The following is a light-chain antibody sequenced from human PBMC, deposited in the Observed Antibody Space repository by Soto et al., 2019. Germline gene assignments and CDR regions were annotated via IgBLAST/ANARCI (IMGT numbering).Light chain of an antibody. CDR2: GAS. CDR1: QSVSSSY. CDR3: QEYGSSPCA. Sequence: EIVLTQSPGTLSLSPGERATLSCRASQSVSSSYLAWYQQKPGQAPRPLIYGASSRAIGIPDRFSGSGSGTDFTLTISRLEPEHFAVYFCQEYGSSPCAFGQGTKAEIK. J-gene: IGKJ1*01. V-gene: IGKV3-20*01.